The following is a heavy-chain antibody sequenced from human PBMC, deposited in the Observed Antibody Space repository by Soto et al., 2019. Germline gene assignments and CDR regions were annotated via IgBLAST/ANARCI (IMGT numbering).Heavy chain of an antibody. CDR2: VNPSGGSR. J-gene: IGHJ4*02. CDR1: GYTFIRNY. V-gene: IGHV1-46*03. Sequence: QVQLVQSGAEVKKPGASVKVSCKASGYTFIRNYIHWVRQAPGQGLEWMGLVNPSGGSRTYAQKFQDRVSITTETSTRTVYLELSTLRFDDTAGYYCGRGGVPELDYWGQGAPVTVSS. CDR3: GRGGVPELDY. D-gene: IGHD3-10*01.